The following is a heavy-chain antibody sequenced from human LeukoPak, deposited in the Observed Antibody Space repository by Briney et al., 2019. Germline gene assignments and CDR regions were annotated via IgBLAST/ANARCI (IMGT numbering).Heavy chain of an antibody. CDR1: GGSISSSSYY. CDR3: ARTRFYYDIDY. J-gene: IGHJ4*02. D-gene: IGHD3-22*01. Sequence: PSETLSLTCTVSGGSISSSSYYWGWIRQPPGKGLEWIGYIYYSGSTNYNPSLKSRVTISVDTSKNQFSLKLSSVTAADTAVYYCARTRFYYDIDYWGQGTLVTVSS. CDR2: IYYSGST. V-gene: IGHV4-61*05.